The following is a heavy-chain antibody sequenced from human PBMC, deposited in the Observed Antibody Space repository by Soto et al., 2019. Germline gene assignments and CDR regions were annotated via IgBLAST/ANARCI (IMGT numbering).Heavy chain of an antibody. J-gene: IGHJ6*02. V-gene: IGHV4-31*03. D-gene: IGHD2-21*01. Sequence: PSETLSLTCNVSGGSISSGGYYWTWIRQHPGKGLEWIGNIHHSGSTFYNPSLKSRVTISVDTSKNQFSLKLSSVTAADTAVYYCARVCGGECHIGMDVWGQGTTVTVSS. CDR2: IHHSGST. CDR1: GGSISSGGYY. CDR3: ARVCGGECHIGMDV.